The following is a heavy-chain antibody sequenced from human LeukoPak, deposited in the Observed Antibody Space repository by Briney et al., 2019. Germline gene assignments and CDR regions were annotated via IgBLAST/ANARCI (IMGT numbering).Heavy chain of an antibody. Sequence: PAETLCLTCTVSGGSFSSYYWSWIRQPPGKGLEWIGYIYYSGSTNYNPSLKSRVTISVDTSKNQFSLKLSSVTAADTAVYYCARGLYDFWSGPLFDYWGQGTLVTVSS. CDR1: GGSFSSYY. D-gene: IGHD3-3*01. J-gene: IGHJ4*02. V-gene: IGHV4-59*01. CDR3: ARGLYDFWSGPLFDY. CDR2: IYYSGST.